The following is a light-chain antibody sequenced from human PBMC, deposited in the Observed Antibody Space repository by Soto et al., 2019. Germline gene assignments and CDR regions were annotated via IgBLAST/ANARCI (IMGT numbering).Light chain of an antibody. V-gene: IGLV1-44*01. CDR2: TDY. J-gene: IGLJ3*02. Sequence: QPVLTQPPSASGTPGQRVIISCSGSNSNIGTYTVNWYQQLPGTAPKLLIYTDYQRPSGVPDRLSGSRSGTSASLAISGLQSEDEADYYCASWDDSLSGGVFGGGTKLTVL. CDR3: ASWDDSLSGGV. CDR1: NSNIGTYT.